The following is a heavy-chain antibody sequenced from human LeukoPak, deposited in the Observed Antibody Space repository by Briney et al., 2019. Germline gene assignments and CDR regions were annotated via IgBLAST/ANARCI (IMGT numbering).Heavy chain of an antibody. CDR3: ARVRITIFGVVMYYFDY. Sequence: GGSLRLSCAASGFTFSSYWMSWVRQAPGKGLEWVANIKQDGSEKYYVDSVKGRFTISRDNAKNSLYLQMNSLRAEDTAVYYCARVRITIFGVVMYYFDYWGQGTLVTVSS. V-gene: IGHV3-7*01. CDR2: IKQDGSEK. D-gene: IGHD3-3*01. J-gene: IGHJ4*02. CDR1: GFTFSSYW.